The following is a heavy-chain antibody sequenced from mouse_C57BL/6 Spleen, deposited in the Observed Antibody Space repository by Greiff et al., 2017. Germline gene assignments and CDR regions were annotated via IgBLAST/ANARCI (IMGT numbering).Heavy chain of an antibody. CDR2: IYPGSGST. V-gene: IGHV1-55*01. CDR3: ARRGDYLYAMDY. D-gene: IGHD2-13*01. CDR1: GYTFTSYW. J-gene: IGHJ4*01. Sequence: QVQLQHPGAELVKPGASVKMSCKASGYTFTSYWITWVKQRPGQGLEWIGDIYPGSGSTNYNEKFKSKATLTVDTSSSTAYMQLSCLTSEDSAVYYSARRGDYLYAMDYGGQGTSGTGSS.